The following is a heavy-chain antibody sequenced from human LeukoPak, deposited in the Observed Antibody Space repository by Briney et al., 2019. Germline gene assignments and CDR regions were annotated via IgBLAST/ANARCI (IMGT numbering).Heavy chain of an antibody. J-gene: IGHJ3*02. V-gene: IGHV1-69*01. Sequence: AASVKVSCKASGGTFSSYAISWVRQAPGQGLEWMGGIIPIFGTANYAQKFQGRVTITADESTSTAYMELSSLRSEDTAVYYCARDGSGCSGGSCYDPNRRFDTWGQGTMVTVSS. D-gene: IGHD2-15*01. CDR1: GGTFSSYA. CDR2: IIPIFGTA. CDR3: ARDGSGCSGGSCYDPNRRFDT.